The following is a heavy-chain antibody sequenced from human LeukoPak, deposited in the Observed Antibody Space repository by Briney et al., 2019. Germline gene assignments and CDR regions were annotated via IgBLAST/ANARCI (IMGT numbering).Heavy chain of an antibody. V-gene: IGHV3-48*03. CDR2: ISSSGYTI. CDR1: GSTFSSCE. CDR3: ARGLPGGIDY. J-gene: IGHJ4*02. Sequence: PGGSLRLSCAASGSTFSSCEMNWVRQAPGKGLEWVSYISSSGYTIYYADSVKGRFTISRDNAKTSLYMQMNSLRVGDTAVYYCARGLPGGIDYWGQGTLVTVSS. D-gene: IGHD2-21*02.